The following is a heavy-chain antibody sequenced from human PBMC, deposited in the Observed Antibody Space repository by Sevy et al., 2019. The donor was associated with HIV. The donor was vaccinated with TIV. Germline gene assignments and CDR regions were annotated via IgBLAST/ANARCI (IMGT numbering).Heavy chain of an antibody. CDR3: ARDGGDGDYEGADY. CDR1: GYTFTSYG. J-gene: IGHJ4*02. V-gene: IGHV1-18*01. D-gene: IGHD4-17*01. Sequence: ASVKVSCKASGYTFTSYGISWARQAPGQGLEWMGWISAYNGNTNYAQKLQGRVTMTTDTSTSTAYMELRGLRSDDTAVYYCARDGGDGDYEGADYWGQGTLVTVSS. CDR2: ISAYNGNT.